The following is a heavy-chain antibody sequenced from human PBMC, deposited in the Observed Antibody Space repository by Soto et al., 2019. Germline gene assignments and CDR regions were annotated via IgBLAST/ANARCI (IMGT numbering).Heavy chain of an antibody. Sequence: PGGSLRLSCAASGFTFSSYAMSWVRQAPGKGLEWVSAISGSGGSTYYADSVKGRFTISRDNSKNTLYLQMNSLRAEDTAVYYCAKVRDIVVVVAAKRGQYSDYWGQGTLVTVSS. CDR1: GFTFSSYA. D-gene: IGHD2-15*01. CDR2: ISGSGGST. J-gene: IGHJ4*02. CDR3: AKVRDIVVVVAAKRGQYSDY. V-gene: IGHV3-23*01.